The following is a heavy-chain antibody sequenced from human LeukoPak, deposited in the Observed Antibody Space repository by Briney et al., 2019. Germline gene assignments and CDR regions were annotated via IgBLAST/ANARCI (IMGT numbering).Heavy chain of an antibody. D-gene: IGHD3-9*01. J-gene: IGHJ6*02. CDR2: INPNSGGT. V-gene: IGHV1-2*04. Sequence: ASVKISCKASGYTFTGYYMHWVRQAPGQGLEWMGWINPNSGGTNYAQKFQGWVTMTRDTSISTAYMELSRLRSDDTAVYYCAREARTTYYDILTGYHGNYGMDVWGQGTTVTVSS. CDR1: GYTFTGYY. CDR3: AREARTTYYDILTGYHGNYGMDV.